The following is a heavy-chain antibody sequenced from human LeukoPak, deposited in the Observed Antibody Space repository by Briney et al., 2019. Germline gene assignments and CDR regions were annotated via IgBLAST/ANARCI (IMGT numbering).Heavy chain of an antibody. J-gene: IGHJ3*02. Sequence: SETLSLTCAVYGGSFSGYYWSWIRQPPGKGLEWIGEINHSGSTNYNPSLKSRVTISVDTSKNQFSLKLSSVTAADTAVYYCAIDSSGYYYGLGAFDIWGQGTMVTVSS. CDR3: AIDSSGYYYGLGAFDI. CDR2: INHSGST. D-gene: IGHD3-22*01. CDR1: GGSFSGYY. V-gene: IGHV4-34*01.